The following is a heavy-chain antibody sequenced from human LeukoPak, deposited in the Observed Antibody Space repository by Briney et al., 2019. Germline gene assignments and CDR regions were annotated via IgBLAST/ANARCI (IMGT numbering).Heavy chain of an antibody. V-gene: IGHV3-11*04. Sequence: GGSLRLSCAASGFTFSDYYMSWIRQAPGKGLEWISYISSSGSTRYYAGSVKGRFTISRDNAKNSLYLQMNSLRVEDTAVYYCARGTTGWINWFDPWGQGTLVTVSS. CDR3: ARGTTGWINWFDP. CDR2: ISSSGSTR. CDR1: GFTFSDYY. D-gene: IGHD1-1*01. J-gene: IGHJ5*02.